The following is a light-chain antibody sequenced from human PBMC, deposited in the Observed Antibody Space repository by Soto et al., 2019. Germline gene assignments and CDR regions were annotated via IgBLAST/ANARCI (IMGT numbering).Light chain of an antibody. CDR1: QSMLHSSNNKNY. V-gene: IGKV4-1*01. J-gene: IGKJ1*01. Sequence: DIVMTQSPDSLAVSLGERATINCKSSQSMLHSSNNKNYLAWYQQKPGQPPKLLIYWASTRESGVPDRFSGSGSGTDFTLNISSLQAEDVAVYYCQQYYSPPWTFGQGTKVEIK. CDR3: QQYYSPPWT. CDR2: WAS.